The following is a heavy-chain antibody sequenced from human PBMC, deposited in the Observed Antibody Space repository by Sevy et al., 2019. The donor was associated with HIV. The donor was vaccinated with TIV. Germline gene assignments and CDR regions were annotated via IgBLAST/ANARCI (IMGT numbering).Heavy chain of an antibody. D-gene: IGHD2-15*01. CDR1: GYTFTSYR. CDR2: ISPFNGDT. CDR3: ARAYCSGGSCYSLAY. Sequence: ASVKVSCEASGYTFTSYRIYWVRQAPGQGLEWMGWISPFNGDTNYAQKFQGRVTMITDKSTSTAYMELRSLRSDDTAVYYCARAYCSGGSCYSLAYWGQGALVTVSS. J-gene: IGHJ4*02. V-gene: IGHV1-18*01.